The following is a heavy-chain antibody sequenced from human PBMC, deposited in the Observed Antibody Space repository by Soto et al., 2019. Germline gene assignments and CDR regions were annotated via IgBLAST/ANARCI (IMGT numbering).Heavy chain of an antibody. CDR2: IYFTGST. J-gene: IGHJ5*02. V-gene: IGHV4-61*01. CDR3: TRGPPRVQWFDP. Sequence: SETLSLTCTVSGGSVSSGTYYWSWIRQPPGKGLEWIGHIYFTGSTNYNPSLKSRVTMSLDTSRNQFSLKLSSVTAADTAVYYCTRGPPRVQWFDPWGLGTLVTVSS. CDR1: GGSVSSGTYY.